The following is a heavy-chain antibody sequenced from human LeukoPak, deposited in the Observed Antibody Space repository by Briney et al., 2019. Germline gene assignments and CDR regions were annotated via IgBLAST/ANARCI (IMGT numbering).Heavy chain of an antibody. D-gene: IGHD3-10*01. CDR3: ARGPYYFGSGNDYNRFNVVY. CDR1: GGSFSGYY. J-gene: IGHJ4*02. V-gene: IGHV4-34*01. Sequence: SETLSLTCAVYGGSFSGYYWTWIRQPPGKGLEWIGEINHSRTTNYNPSLKSRVTISIDTSKSQFSLRLNSVTAADTAVYYCARGPYYFGSGNDYNRFNVVYWGQGTLVAVSS. CDR2: INHSRTT.